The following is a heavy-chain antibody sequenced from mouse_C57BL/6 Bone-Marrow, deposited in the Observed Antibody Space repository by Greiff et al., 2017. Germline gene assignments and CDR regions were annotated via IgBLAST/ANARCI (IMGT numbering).Heavy chain of an antibody. CDR1: GFNIKDDY. Sequence: VQLQQSGAELVRPGASVKLSCTASGFNIKDDYMHWVKQRPEQGLAWIGWIDPENGDTEYASKFQGKATMTADTSSNTAYLQLSRLTSEDTAVYYCTPRLYYVDYWGQGTTLTVSS. CDR3: TPRLYYVDY. J-gene: IGHJ2*01. V-gene: IGHV14-4*01. CDR2: IDPENGDT.